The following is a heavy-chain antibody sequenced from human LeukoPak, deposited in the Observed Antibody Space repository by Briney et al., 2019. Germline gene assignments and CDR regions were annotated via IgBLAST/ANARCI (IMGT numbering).Heavy chain of an antibody. D-gene: IGHD3-9*01. CDR1: GFTFSDYA. CDR3: ARETGYRFDY. CDR2: VSYDGSNK. Sequence: PGGSLGLSCVASGFTFSDYAVHWVRQAPGRGLECVAVVSYDGSNKNHADPVKGRFTISRDNSKNTLYLQMNSLRVEDTAVYYCARETGYRFDYWGRGTLVSVSS. J-gene: IGHJ4*02. V-gene: IGHV3-30-3*01.